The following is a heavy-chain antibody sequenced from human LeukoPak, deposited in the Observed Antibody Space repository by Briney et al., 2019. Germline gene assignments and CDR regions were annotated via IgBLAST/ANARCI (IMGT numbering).Heavy chain of an antibody. Sequence: GGSLRLSCAASGFTVSSNYMSWVRQAPGKGLEWVSVIYSGGSTYYADSVKGRFTISRDNSKNTLYLRMNSLRAEDTAVYYCAREMWDSYGYVDYWGQGTPVTVSS. CDR2: IYSGGST. J-gene: IGHJ4*02. D-gene: IGHD5-18*01. V-gene: IGHV3-66*01. CDR1: GFTVSSNY. CDR3: AREMWDSYGYVDY.